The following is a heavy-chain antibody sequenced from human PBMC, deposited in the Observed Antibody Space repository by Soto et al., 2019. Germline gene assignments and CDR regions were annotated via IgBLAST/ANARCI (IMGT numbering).Heavy chain of an antibody. D-gene: IGHD2-2*01. CDR3: ATYSVSPAAIPYY. CDR1: GFTFNNYA. V-gene: IGHV3-23*01. CDR2: INNSGGGT. Sequence: GGSLRLSCVASGFTFNNYAMSWVRQAPGEGLQWVSGINNSGGGTYYAGSVKGRFTISRDNSKNTLYLQMNSLTAEDTAIYYCATYSVSPAAIPYYWGQGTLVTVSS. J-gene: IGHJ4*02.